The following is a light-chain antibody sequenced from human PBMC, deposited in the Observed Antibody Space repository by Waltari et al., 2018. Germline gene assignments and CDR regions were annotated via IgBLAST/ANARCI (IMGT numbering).Light chain of an antibody. J-gene: IGKJ3*01. Sequence: DIVMTQSPDSLAVSLGERATINCKSSQSVLYSSNNKDYLAWYQQKPGQPPRLLIHWASTRESGVPDRFSVSGSGTDFTLTISSLQAEDVAVYYCQQYSSTPFTFGPGTKVDIK. CDR1: QSVLYSSNNKDY. CDR2: WAS. CDR3: QQYSSTPFT. V-gene: IGKV4-1*01.